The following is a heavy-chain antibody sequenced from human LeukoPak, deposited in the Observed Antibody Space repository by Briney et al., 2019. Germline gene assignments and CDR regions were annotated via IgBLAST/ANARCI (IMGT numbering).Heavy chain of an antibody. CDR2: ISRSGSTK. V-gene: IGHV3-11*04. CDR3: AREDILTGYYPLEY. D-gene: IGHD3-9*01. CDR1: GFTFSDYN. Sequence: GGSLRLSCAASGFTFSDYNMRWIRQAPGKGLEWVSSISRSGSTKYYADSVKGRFTISRDNAKNSLFLQMNSLRAEDTAVYYCAREDILTGYYPLEYWGQGTLVTVSS. J-gene: IGHJ4*02.